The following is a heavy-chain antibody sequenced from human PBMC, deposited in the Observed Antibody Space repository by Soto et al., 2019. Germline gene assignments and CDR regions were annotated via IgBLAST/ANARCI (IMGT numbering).Heavy chain of an antibody. CDR1: GYTFTDYY. CDR2: INPNSGGT. Sequence: QVQLVQSGAEVKKPGASVKVSCKASGYTFTDYYIHWVRQAPGQGLEWMGWINPNSGGTNYAQKVQGRVTMTRETSISTAYMELSGLRPDDTAVYYCATCSGGSCYENWFDPWGQGTLVTFSS. V-gene: IGHV1-2*02. D-gene: IGHD2-15*01. J-gene: IGHJ5*02. CDR3: ATCSGGSCYENWFDP.